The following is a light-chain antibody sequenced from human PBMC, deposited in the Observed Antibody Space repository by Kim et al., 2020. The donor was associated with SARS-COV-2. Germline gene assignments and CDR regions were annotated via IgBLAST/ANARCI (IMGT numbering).Light chain of an antibody. Sequence: DVVMTQSPLSLTVTLGQPASISCRASQSLLHRDGNNYLTWFHQRPGQSPRRLIYKVSERDSGVPDRFSGSGSGTDFTLTITTVEAEDVGVYYCLQGTFWPTFGQGTKVDIK. CDR1: QSLLHRDGNNY. J-gene: IGKJ1*01. CDR2: KVS. V-gene: IGKV2-30*02. CDR3: LQGTFWPT.